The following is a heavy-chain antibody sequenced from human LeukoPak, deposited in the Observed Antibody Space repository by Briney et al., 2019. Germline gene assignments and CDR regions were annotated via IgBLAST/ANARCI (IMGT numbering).Heavy chain of an antibody. Sequence: GESLKISCNGSGYXFTDYWICWVRQMPGKGLGWMGIFYPDDSDTRYNPSFQGQVTISADKSISTAYLQWSSLKASDTAMYYCARRKNYYFDYWGRGTLVTVSS. CDR1: GYXFTDYW. J-gene: IGHJ4*02. V-gene: IGHV5-51*01. D-gene: IGHD1-7*01. CDR3: ARRKNYYFDY. CDR2: FYPDDSDT.